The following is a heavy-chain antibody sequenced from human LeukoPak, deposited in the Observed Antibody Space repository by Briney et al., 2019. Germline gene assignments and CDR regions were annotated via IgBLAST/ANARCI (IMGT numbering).Heavy chain of an antibody. CDR1: GGSVSGHY. CDR2: IYASGSA. Sequence: PSETLSLTCAVSGGSVSGHYWDWIRQPPGKGLEWIGYIYASGSANYHPSLKSRVTMSVDTSKNQFSLKLSSVTAADTAVYYCARGPGSILDYWGQGTLVTVSS. CDR3: ARGPGSILDY. J-gene: IGHJ4*02. V-gene: IGHV4-4*09.